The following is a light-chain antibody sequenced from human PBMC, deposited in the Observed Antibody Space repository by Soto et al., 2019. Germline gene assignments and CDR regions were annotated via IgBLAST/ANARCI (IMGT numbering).Light chain of an antibody. V-gene: IGLV1-40*01. Sequence: QSVLTQPPSVSGAPGQRVTISWTGSSANIGAGYDVHWYQQLPGTAPKLLIYGNSNRPSGVPDRFSGSKSGTSASLAITGLQAEDEADYYCQSYDSSLSVVFGTGTKVTVL. CDR2: GNS. CDR3: QSYDSSLSVV. J-gene: IGLJ1*01. CDR1: SANIGAGYD.